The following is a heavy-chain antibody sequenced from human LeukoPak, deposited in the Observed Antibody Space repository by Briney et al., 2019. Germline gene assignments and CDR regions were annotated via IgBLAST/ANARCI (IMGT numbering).Heavy chain of an antibody. CDR3: ARVTMIVVAHNWFDP. D-gene: IGHD3-22*01. CDR2: ISAYNGNT. Sequence: ASVKVSCKASGYTFTSYGISWVRQAPGQGLEWMGWISAYNGNTNYAQKLQGRVTMTTDTSTSTAYMELRSLGSDDTAVYYCARVTMIVVAHNWFDPWGQGTLVTVSS. CDR1: GYTFTSYG. J-gene: IGHJ5*02. V-gene: IGHV1-18*01.